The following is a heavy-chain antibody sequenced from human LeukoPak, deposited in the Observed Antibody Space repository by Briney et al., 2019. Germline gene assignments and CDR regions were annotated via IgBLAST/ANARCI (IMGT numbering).Heavy chain of an antibody. Sequence: PGGSLRLSCAASGFTLSSYSMNWVRQAPGKVLEWVSSISSSSSYIYHAESVKGRFTISRDNAKNSLYLQMNSLRAEDTAVYYCAKDGEIDFWSALSDYYYYYMDVWGKGTTVTVSS. CDR1: GFTLSSYS. CDR3: AKDGEIDFWSALSDYYYYYMDV. V-gene: IGHV3-21*04. CDR2: ISSSSSYI. J-gene: IGHJ6*03. D-gene: IGHD3-3*01.